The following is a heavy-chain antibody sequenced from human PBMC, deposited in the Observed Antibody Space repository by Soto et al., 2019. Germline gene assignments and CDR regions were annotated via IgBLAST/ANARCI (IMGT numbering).Heavy chain of an antibody. CDR1: GFTFSTYA. CDR2: VSNVGSVT. Sequence: EVQLLESGGALVQPGGSLRLSCEASGFTFSTYAMGWVRQAPGRGPEWVSTVSNVGSVTYNADSVKGRFTISRDNSKNTLYLQMISLRVEDTAVYYCVKYDSGIYYKSPLGNWGQGTLVTVSS. V-gene: IGHV3-23*01. CDR3: VKYDSGIYYKSPLGN. J-gene: IGHJ4*02. D-gene: IGHD3-10*01.